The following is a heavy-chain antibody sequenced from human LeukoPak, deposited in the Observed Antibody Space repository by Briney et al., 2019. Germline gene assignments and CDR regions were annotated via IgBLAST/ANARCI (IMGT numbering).Heavy chain of an antibody. D-gene: IGHD3-9*01. CDR3: ARSFYDILIGYYQYFDY. J-gene: IGHJ4*02. CDR1: GLSVSSNY. Sequence: GGSLRLSCVASGLSVSSNYMSWVRQAPGKGLEWVSVIYRDGSSYYAESVKGRFTISRDNSKNTLYIQMNSLRAEDAAVYYCARSFYDILIGYYQYFDYWGQGTLVTVSS. V-gene: IGHV3-66*01. CDR2: IYRDGSS.